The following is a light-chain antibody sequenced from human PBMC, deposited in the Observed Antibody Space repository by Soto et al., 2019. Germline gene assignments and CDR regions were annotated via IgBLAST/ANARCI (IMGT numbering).Light chain of an antibody. Sequence: DNVLTQSPDTLSLSPGERATLSCRASQSVSTYLAWYQQKPGQAPRLLIYDASDRATGIPARFSGSGSGTDFTLTISSLAPEDFAVYYCHQSNNWPWTFGQGTKVEIK. J-gene: IGKJ1*01. CDR3: HQSNNWPWT. CDR2: DAS. CDR1: QSVSTY. V-gene: IGKV3-11*01.